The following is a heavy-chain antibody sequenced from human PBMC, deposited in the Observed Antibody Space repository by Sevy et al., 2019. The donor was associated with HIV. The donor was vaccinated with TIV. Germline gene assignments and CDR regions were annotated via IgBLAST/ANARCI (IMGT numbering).Heavy chain of an antibody. CDR2: ISGSGGST. D-gene: IGHD3-10*01. Sequence: GGSLRLSCAASRFSFSSYAMSWVRQTPGKGLEWVSAISGSGGSTYYADSVKGRFTISRDNSKNTLYLQMNSLRAEDTAVYYCAKGGFTMVRGVFDYWGQGTLVTVSS. J-gene: IGHJ4*02. V-gene: IGHV3-23*01. CDR3: AKGGFTMVRGVFDY. CDR1: RFSFSSYA.